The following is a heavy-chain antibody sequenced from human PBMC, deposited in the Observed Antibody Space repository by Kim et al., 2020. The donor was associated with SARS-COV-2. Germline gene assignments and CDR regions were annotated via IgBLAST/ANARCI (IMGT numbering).Heavy chain of an antibody. CDR1: GYTFTSYA. CDR2: INTNTGNP. D-gene: IGHD3-3*01. Sequence: ASVKVSCKASGYTFTSYAMNWVRQAPGQGLEWMGWINTNTGNPTYAQGFTGRFVFSLDTSVSTAYLQISSLKAEDTAVYYCARDGGNYDFWSGYYRSWFDPWGQGTLVTVSS. V-gene: IGHV7-4-1*02. J-gene: IGHJ5*02. CDR3: ARDGGNYDFWSGYYRSWFDP.